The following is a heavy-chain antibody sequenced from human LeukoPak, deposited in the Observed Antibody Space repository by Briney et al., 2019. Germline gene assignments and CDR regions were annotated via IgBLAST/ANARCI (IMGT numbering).Heavy chain of an antibody. CDR3: ARGYCSSTSCYGWPPTFDY. D-gene: IGHD2-2*01. CDR1: GGSVSSGSYY. CDR2: IYYSGST. V-gene: IGHV4-61*01. Sequence: SETLSLTCTVSGGSVSSGSYYWNWIRQPPGKGLEWIGYIYYSGSTSYNPSLKSRATISIDTSMNQFSLKLSSVTAADTAVYYCARGYCSSTSCYGWPPTFDYWGQGTLVTVSS. J-gene: IGHJ4*02.